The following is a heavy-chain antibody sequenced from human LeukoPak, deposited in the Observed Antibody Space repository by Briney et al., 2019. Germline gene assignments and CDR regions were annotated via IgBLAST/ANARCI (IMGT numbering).Heavy chain of an antibody. J-gene: IGHJ4*02. V-gene: IGHV4-59*01. Sequence: PSETLSLTCTVSGGSISSYYWSWIRQPPGKGLEWIGYIYYSGSTNYNPSLKSRVTISVDTSKNQFSLKLSSVTAADTAVYYCARGNEGSYYFDYWGQGTLVTVSS. CDR2: IYYSGST. CDR1: GGSISSYY. CDR3: ARGNEGSYYFDY.